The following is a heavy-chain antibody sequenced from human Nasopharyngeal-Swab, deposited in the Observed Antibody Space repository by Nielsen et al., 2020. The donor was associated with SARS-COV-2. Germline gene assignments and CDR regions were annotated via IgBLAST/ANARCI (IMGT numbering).Heavy chain of an antibody. Sequence: SGPTLVKPTQTLTLTCTFSGFSLSTSGVGVGWIRQPPGKALEWLALIYWDDDKRYSPSLKSRLTITKDTSKNQVVLTMTNMDPVDTATYYCAHRGDYDILTGYSLIGGFDPWGQGTLVTVSS. CDR2: IYWDDDK. D-gene: IGHD3-9*01. CDR3: AHRGDYDILTGYSLIGGFDP. V-gene: IGHV2-5*02. J-gene: IGHJ5*02. CDR1: GFSLSTSGVG.